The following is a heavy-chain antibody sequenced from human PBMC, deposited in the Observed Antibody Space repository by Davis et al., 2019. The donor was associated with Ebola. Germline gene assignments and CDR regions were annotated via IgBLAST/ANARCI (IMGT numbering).Heavy chain of an antibody. CDR1: GGSFSGYY. Sequence: ESLKISCAVYGGSFSGYYWSWIRQPPGKGLEWIGEINHSGSTNYNPSLKSRVTISVDTSKNQFSLKLSSVTAADTAVYYCARGLRYYDFWSGSNPYYYYGMDVWGQGTTVTVSS. V-gene: IGHV4-34*01. CDR3: ARGLRYYDFWSGSNPYYYYGMDV. CDR2: INHSGST. D-gene: IGHD3-3*01. J-gene: IGHJ6*02.